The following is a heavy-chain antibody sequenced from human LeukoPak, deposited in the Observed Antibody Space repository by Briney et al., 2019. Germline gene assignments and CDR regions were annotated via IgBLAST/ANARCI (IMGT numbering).Heavy chain of an antibody. J-gene: IGHJ6*02. D-gene: IGHD3-10*01. CDR2: VIPIYYIT. V-gene: IGHV1-69*05. CDR1: GGFFSGYA. Sequence: ASVKVSCKASGGFFSGYAMSWLRQAPGQGLEWLGGVIPIYYITKYAQKFQDRVTITTDESTSTAYMELSSLKSEDTAVYYCARVDYYGSGSYTDYYYYGMDVWGQGTTVTVSS. CDR3: ARVDYYGSGSYTDYYYYGMDV.